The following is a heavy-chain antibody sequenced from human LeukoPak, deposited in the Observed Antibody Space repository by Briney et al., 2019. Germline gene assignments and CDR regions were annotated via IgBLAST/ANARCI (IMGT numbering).Heavy chain of an antibody. J-gene: IGHJ5*02. CDR1: GLTFSSYE. CDR3: AKDIGADANNWFDP. V-gene: IGHV3-48*03. CDR2: ISSSDSTI. D-gene: IGHD6-13*01. Sequence: PGGSLRLSCAASGLTFSSYEMHWVRQPPGKGLEWVSYISSSDSTIYYADSVKGRFTISRDNAKNSLYLQMNSLRAEDTALYYCAKDIGADANNWFDPWGQGTLVTVSS.